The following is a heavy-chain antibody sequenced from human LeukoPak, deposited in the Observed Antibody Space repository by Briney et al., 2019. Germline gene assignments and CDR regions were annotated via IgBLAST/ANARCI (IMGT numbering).Heavy chain of an antibody. CDR2: IIPIFGTA. Sequence: SVKVSCKASGGTFSSYAISWMRQAPGQGLEWMGGIIPIFGTANYAQKFQGRVTITADESTSTAYMELSSLRSEDTAVYYCARVYYDILTGYYKRYFDYWGQGTLVTVSS. CDR1: GGTFSSYA. V-gene: IGHV1-69*13. J-gene: IGHJ4*02. D-gene: IGHD3-9*01. CDR3: ARVYYDILTGYYKRYFDY.